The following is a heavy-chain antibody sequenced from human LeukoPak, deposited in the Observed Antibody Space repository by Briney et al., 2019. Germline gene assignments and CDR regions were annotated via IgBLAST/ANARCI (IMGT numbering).Heavy chain of an antibody. V-gene: IGHV6-1*01. CDR2: TYYRSKWYY. J-gene: IGHJ6*02. CDR1: GDSVSSISVA. Sequence: SQTLSLTCAISGDSVSSISVAWNWIRQSPSRGLEWLGRTYYRSKWYYEYAVSVKSRVNISPDTSKNQFSLQLTSVTPEDTAVYYCSLARSEYHYGMDVWGQGTTVTVSS. CDR3: SLARSEYHYGMDV.